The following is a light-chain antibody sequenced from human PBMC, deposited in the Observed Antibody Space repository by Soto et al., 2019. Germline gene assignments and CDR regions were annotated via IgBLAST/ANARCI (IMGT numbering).Light chain of an antibody. CDR1: QSISTW. Sequence: DIQMTQSPSTLPASVGDRVTITCRANQSISTWLAWYQQKPGKAPNLLIYKASRLETGVPSRFSGTGSLTEFTLTINFLQPDDFATYYCQQYNSYSPLTFGGGTKVEIK. CDR3: QQYNSYSPLT. CDR2: KAS. V-gene: IGKV1-5*03. J-gene: IGKJ4*01.